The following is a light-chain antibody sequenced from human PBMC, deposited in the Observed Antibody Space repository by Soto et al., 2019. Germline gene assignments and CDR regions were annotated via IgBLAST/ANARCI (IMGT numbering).Light chain of an antibody. V-gene: IGKV3-15*01. CDR3: QQYYKWPPET. Sequence: EIVMTQSPATLSVSPGERATLSCTASQSVDTNLAWYQQIPGQPPRLLIHTASTRATGIPARFSGSGSGTEFTLTISSLQSEDFALYYCQQYYKWPPETFGQGTKVEIK. CDR2: TAS. CDR1: QSVDTN. J-gene: IGKJ2*01.